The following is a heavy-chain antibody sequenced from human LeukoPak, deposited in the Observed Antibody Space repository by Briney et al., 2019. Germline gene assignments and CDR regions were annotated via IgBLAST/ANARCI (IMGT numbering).Heavy chain of an antibody. J-gene: IGHJ4*02. V-gene: IGHV4-30-2*01. Sequence: SQTLSLTCAVSGGSISSGGYSWSWIRQPPGKGLEWIGYIYRSGSTYYNPSLKSRVTISVDRSKNQFSLKLSSVTAADTAVYYCARGGRLTFFDYWGQGTLVTVSS. D-gene: IGHD3-16*01. CDR2: IYRSGST. CDR3: ARGGRLTFFDY. CDR1: GGSISSGGYS.